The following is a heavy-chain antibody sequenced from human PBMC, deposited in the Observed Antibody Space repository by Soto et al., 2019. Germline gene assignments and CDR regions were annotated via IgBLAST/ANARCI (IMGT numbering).Heavy chain of an antibody. D-gene: IGHD6-13*01. CDR1: GYTFTTSD. CDR3: ARSGFPGIAAY. J-gene: IGHJ4*02. V-gene: IGHV1-69*13. Sequence: GASVKGSCKGSGYTFTTSDISWGRQAPGQGLEWMGGIIPIFGTANYEQKFQGRVTITADESTSTAYMELSSLRSEDTAVYYCARSGFPGIAAYWGQGTLVTVSS. CDR2: IIPIFGTA.